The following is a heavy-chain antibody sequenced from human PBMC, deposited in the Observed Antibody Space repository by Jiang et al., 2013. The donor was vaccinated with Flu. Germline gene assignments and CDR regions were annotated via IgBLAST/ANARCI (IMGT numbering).Heavy chain of an antibody. Sequence: KVSCKASGGHLPATTIYTGCDRPLDNGLEWMAWINSYSGGPIYAPKFQGRVTLTRDTSVATAYMELLRLTSDDTALYYCARVTPTGFDPWGQGTLVT. J-gene: IGHJ5*02. D-gene: IGHD1-1*01. CDR1: GGHLPATT. CDR3: ARVTPTGFDP. CDR2: INSYSGGP. V-gene: IGHV1-2*02.